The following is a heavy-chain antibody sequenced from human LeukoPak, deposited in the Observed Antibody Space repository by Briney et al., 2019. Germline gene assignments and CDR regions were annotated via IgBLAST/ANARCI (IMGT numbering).Heavy chain of an antibody. Sequence: SETLSLTCAVYGGSFSGYYWSWIRQPPGKGLEWIGEINHSGSTNYNPSLKSRVTISVDTSKNQFSLKLSSVTPADTAVYYCARAHYDFWSGYYPTHAFDIWGQGTMVTVSS. CDR1: GGSFSGYY. CDR2: INHSGST. J-gene: IGHJ3*02. CDR3: ARAHYDFWSGYYPTHAFDI. D-gene: IGHD3-3*01. V-gene: IGHV4-34*01.